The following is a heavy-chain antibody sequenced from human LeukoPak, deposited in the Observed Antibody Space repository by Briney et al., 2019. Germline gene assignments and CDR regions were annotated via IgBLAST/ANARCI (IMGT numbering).Heavy chain of an antibody. J-gene: IGHJ3*02. CDR2: IYYSGST. CDR1: GGSISSGDYH. Sequence: SETLSLTCTVSGGSISSGDYHWSWIRQPPGKGLEWIGYIYYSGSTYYNPSLKSRVTISVDTSKNQFSLKLSSVTAADTTVYYCARGFSWDYYDSSGGNAFDIWGQGTMVTVSS. CDR3: ARGFSWDYYDSSGGNAFDI. D-gene: IGHD3-22*01. V-gene: IGHV4-30-4*01.